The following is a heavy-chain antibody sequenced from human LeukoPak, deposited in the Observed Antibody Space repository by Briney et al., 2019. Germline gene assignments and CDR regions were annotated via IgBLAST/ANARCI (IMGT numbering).Heavy chain of an antibody. Sequence: GGSLRLSCAASGFTFSSYAMSWVRQAPGKGLEWVSAVSGSGGTTYYADSVKGRFTISRDNSKDTLYLQMSSLRAEDTAVYYCAGTRGSWYRFDSWGQGTLVTVSS. CDR1: GFTFSSYA. J-gene: IGHJ4*02. D-gene: IGHD6-13*01. CDR2: VSGSGGTT. CDR3: AGTRGSWYRFDS. V-gene: IGHV3-23*01.